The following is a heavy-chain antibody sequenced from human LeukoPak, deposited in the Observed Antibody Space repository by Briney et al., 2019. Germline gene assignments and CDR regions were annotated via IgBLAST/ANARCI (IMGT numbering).Heavy chain of an antibody. CDR2: IRYDGSNK. CDR3: ARPYDSSGWYPEY. D-gene: IGHD3-22*01. Sequence: PGGSLRLSCAASGFTFSSYWMSWVRQAPGKGLEWVAFIRYDGSNKYYADSVKGRFTISRDNSKNTLYLQMNSLSAEDTAVYYCARPYDSSGWYPEYWGQGTLVTVS. V-gene: IGHV3-33*08. CDR1: GFTFSSYW. J-gene: IGHJ4*02.